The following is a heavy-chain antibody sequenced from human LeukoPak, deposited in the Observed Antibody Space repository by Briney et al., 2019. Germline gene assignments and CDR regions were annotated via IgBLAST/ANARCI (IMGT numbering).Heavy chain of an antibody. CDR1: GFTFSTYW. J-gene: IGHJ4*02. D-gene: IGHD3-3*01. CDR3: ARVFSRLLELPDY. Sequence: GGSLRLSCAASGFTFSTYWMSWVRQAPGKGLEWVANIKQDGSEKYYVDSVKGRFTISRDNAKNSLYLQMNSLRAEDTAVYYCARVFSRLLELPDYWGQGTLVTVSS. CDR2: IKQDGSEK. V-gene: IGHV3-7*01.